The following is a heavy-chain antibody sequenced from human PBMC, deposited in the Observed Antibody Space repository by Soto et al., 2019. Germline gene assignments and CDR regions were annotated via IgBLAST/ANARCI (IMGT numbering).Heavy chain of an antibody. CDR1: GYTFTAYY. CDR3: ARGSVASAAKPSGMDV. J-gene: IGHJ6*02. Sequence: GASVKVSCKASGYTFTAYYMHWVRQAPGQELEWMGWIRPNGGSTNFAREFQGGFTMTWDTSISTAYMELSSLRSDDTAVYYCARGSVASAAKPSGMDVWGQGTTVTVSS. CDR2: IRPNGGST. D-gene: IGHD6-13*01. V-gene: IGHV1-2*02.